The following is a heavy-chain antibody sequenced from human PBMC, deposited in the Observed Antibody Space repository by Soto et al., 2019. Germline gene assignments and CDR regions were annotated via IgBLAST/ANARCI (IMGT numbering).Heavy chain of an antibody. CDR2: ISHDGSQR. CDR1: EFTFRNYP. J-gene: IGHJ4*02. Sequence: EVQLLDSGGGLVQPGGSLRLSCVASEFTFRNYPMTWVRQTPGEGLDWVATISHDGSQRYHADSVKGRFTISRDNSKNTLYLQMNSLRVKDTAIYYCAREIPTFGPHFDYCGQGTLVTVSS. V-gene: IGHV3-23*01. D-gene: IGHD2-2*01. CDR3: AREIPTFGPHFDY.